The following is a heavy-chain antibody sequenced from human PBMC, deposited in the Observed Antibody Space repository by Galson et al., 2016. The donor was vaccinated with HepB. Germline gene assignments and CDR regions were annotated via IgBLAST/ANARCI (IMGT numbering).Heavy chain of an antibody. D-gene: IGHD3-22*01. Sequence: SLRLSCAGSGLTFSNYAMTWVRQSPGKGLEWVASISSGSAYKYYAESMKGRLTISRDSAKQSLYLQMSSLRAEDTAVYYCARDRGSGYLDAFDIWGQGTMVTVSS. CDR2: ISSGSAYK. V-gene: IGHV3-21*01. CDR1: GLTFSNYA. CDR3: ARDRGSGYLDAFDI. J-gene: IGHJ3*02.